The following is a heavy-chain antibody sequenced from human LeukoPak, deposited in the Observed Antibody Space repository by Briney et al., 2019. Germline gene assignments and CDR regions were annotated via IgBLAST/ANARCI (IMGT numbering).Heavy chain of an antibody. D-gene: IGHD3/OR15-3a*01. CDR2: IFYDGSNK. J-gene: IGHJ4*02. Sequence: PGGSLRLSCAASGFTFSAYGMHWVRQAPGKGLDWVTFIFYDGSNKYYADSVKGRFTISRDNSKNTLYVQMNSLREEDTAVYYCARSTTWTSPRFDYWGQGTLVTVSS. CDR1: GFTFSAYG. CDR3: ARSTTWTSPRFDY. V-gene: IGHV3-30*19.